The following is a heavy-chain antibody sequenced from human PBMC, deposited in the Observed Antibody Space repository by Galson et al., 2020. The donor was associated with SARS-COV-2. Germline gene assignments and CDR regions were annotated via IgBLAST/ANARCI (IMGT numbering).Heavy chain of an antibody. Sequence: GESLKISCAASGFTFSDYYMSWIRQAPGKGLEWVSYITSSGSSIFYADSVKGRFTISRDNAKNSLYLQMNSLRAEDTAVYYCAREDRLGGYGLALDYWGQGTLVTVSS. V-gene: IGHV3-11*01. CDR2: ITSSGSSI. CDR3: AREDRLGGYGLALDY. D-gene: IGHD1-26*01. CDR1: GFTFSDYY. J-gene: IGHJ4*02.